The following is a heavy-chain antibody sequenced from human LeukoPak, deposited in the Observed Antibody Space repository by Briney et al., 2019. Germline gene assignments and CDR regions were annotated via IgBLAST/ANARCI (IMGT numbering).Heavy chain of an antibody. D-gene: IGHD3-10*01. CDR1: GFTFSSYA. J-gene: IGHJ4*02. CDR3: ANGRDTLVRGVIITTRFDN. Sequence: GGSLRLSCAASGFTFSSYAMTWVRQAPGKGLEWVAGISGSGGTTYYADSVKGRLTVSRDNSKNTLYLQMHSLRAEDTAVYYCANGRDTLVRGVIITTRFDNWGQGTLVTVSS. V-gene: IGHV3-23*01. CDR2: ISGSGGTT.